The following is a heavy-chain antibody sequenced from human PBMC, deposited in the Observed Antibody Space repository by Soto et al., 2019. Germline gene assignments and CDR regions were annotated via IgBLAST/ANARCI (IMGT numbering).Heavy chain of an antibody. Sequence: GGSLRLSCAASGFTFSSYGMHWVRQAPGKGLEWVAVISYDGSNKYYADSVKGRFTISRDNSKNTLYLQMNSLRAEDTAVYYCAKPKYCSGGSCYLSYFDYWGQGTLVTVSS. J-gene: IGHJ4*02. V-gene: IGHV3-30*18. CDR1: GFTFSSYG. D-gene: IGHD2-15*01. CDR2: ISYDGSNK. CDR3: AKPKYCSGGSCYLSYFDY.